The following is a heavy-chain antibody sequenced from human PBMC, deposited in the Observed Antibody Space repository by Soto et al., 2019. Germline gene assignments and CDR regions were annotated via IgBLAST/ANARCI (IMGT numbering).Heavy chain of an antibody. CDR1: GGSFSNDY. Sequence: SETLSLTCFISGGSFSNDYWTWIRQSPGKGLEWIGYIFHTGITDYNPSVKSRVTISIDRSRNLFSLNLTSVTAADTAVYYCARDRYFYDSRGYYRTLDSWGQGTLVTVSS. J-gene: IGHJ5*01. CDR3: ARDRYFYDSRGYYRTLDS. D-gene: IGHD3-22*01. CDR2: IFHTGIT. V-gene: IGHV4-59*01.